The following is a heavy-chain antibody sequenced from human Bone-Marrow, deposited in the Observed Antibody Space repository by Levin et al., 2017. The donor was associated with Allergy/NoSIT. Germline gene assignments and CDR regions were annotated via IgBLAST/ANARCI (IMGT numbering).Heavy chain of an antibody. CDR3: ARESPTGVYLDY. J-gene: IGHJ4*02. Sequence: TGGSLRLSCTASGFSFSSYGIHWVRQTPVKGLEWLAVISYDGNKKYYAESVKGRFTISRDNFKNTVYLQMNSLSAEDTALYFCARESPTGVYLDYWGQGTLVTVSS. D-gene: IGHD4-23*01. CDR1: GFSFSSYG. V-gene: IGHV3-30*12. CDR2: ISYDGNKK.